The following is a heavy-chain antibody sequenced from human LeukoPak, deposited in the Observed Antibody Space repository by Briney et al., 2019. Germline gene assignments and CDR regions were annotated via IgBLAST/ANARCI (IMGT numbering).Heavy chain of an antibody. CDR2: IYPGDSDT. J-gene: IGHJ4*02. CDR3: ARLEAYDFWSGVY. CDR1: GYRFTSYW. V-gene: IGHV5-51*01. Sequence: GESLQISFQGSGYRFTSYWIGWVRQMPGKGLEWMGIIYPGDSDTRYSPSFQGQVTISADKSISTAYLPWSSLKASDTAMYYCARLEAYDFWSGVYWGQGTLVTVSS. D-gene: IGHD3-3*01.